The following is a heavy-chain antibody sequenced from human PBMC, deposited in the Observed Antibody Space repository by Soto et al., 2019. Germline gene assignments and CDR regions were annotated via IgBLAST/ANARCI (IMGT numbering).Heavy chain of an antibody. V-gene: IGHV1-18*01. Sequence: QVQLVQSGAELRKPGASVRVSCKASGYIFTGFGISWVRQAPGQGLEWMGWVTPYNGDTDFAHKFQGRVALTTDTSTSTVYMELRSLRSDDTAVYYCARASITMIDGNPGYSYVMDVWGQGTAVTVSS. CDR2: VTPYNGDT. D-gene: IGHD3-22*01. CDR1: GYIFTGFG. J-gene: IGHJ6*02. CDR3: ARASITMIDGNPGYSYVMDV.